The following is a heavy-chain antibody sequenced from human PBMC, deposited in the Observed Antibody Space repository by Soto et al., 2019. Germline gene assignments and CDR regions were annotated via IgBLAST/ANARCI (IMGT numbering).Heavy chain of an antibody. J-gene: IGHJ4*02. CDR2: ISWNSGSI. Sequence: EVQLVESGGGLVQPGRSLRLSCAASGFTFDDYAMHWVRQAPGKGLEWVSGISWNSGSIGYADSVKGRFTISRDNAKXXXYLQMNSLRSEDTALYYCAKDMGYDLSPLGYFDYWGQGTLVTVSS. D-gene: IGHD5-12*01. V-gene: IGHV3-9*01. CDR3: AKDMGYDLSPLGYFDY. CDR1: GFTFDDYA.